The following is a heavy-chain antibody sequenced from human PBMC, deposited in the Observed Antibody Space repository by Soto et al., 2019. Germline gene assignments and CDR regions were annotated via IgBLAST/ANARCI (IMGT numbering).Heavy chain of an antibody. CDR2: ISGSGGST. V-gene: IGHV3-23*01. CDR3: AKVTRYSYGYTINFDY. Sequence: GGSLRLSCAASGFTFSSYAMSWVRQAPGKGLEWVSAISGSGGSTYYADSVKGRFTIPRDNSKNTLYLQMNSLRAEDTAVYYCAKVTRYSYGYTINFDYWGQGTLVTAPQ. D-gene: IGHD5-18*01. J-gene: IGHJ4*02. CDR1: GFTFSSYA.